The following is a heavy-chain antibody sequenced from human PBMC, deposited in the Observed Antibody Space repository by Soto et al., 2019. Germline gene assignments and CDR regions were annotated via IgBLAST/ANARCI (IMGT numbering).Heavy chain of an antibody. J-gene: IGHJ6*03. CDR1: GGSISSYY. Sequence: SETLSLTCTVSGGSISSYYWSWIRQPPGKGLEWIGYIYYSGSTNYNPSLKSRVTISVDTSKNQFSLKLSSVTAADTAVYYCARDRRDIVVVPAATDYYYYYMDVWGKGTTVTVSS. CDR2: IYYSGST. V-gene: IGHV4-59*01. D-gene: IGHD2-2*01. CDR3: ARDRRDIVVVPAATDYYYYYMDV.